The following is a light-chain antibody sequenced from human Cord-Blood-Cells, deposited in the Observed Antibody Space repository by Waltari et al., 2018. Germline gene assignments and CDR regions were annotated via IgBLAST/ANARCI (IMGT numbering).Light chain of an antibody. J-gene: IGKJ5*01. Sequence: DIQMTQSLSSLSASVGDRVTITCRASQSISSYLNWYQQKPVKAPKLLIYAASSLQSGVPSRFSGSGSWTDFTLTISSLHPEDFATYYCQQSYSTSITFGQGTRLEIK. CDR3: QQSYSTSIT. CDR1: QSISSY. CDR2: AAS. V-gene: IGKV1-39*01.